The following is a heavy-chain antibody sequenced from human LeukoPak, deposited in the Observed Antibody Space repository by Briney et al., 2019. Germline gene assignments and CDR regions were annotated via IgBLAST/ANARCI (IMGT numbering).Heavy chain of an antibody. Sequence: GGSLRLSCASSGVTVTGNYWHWVRQRPGKRLEWISILYADGKTLYSDAEKGRFTFSRDSSKNTLALQMNSLRAEDTAAYYCAKVLVLMTTVVTAPFDYWGQGTLVTVSS. J-gene: IGHJ4*02. CDR2: LYADGKT. CDR3: AKVLVLMTTVVTAPFDY. CDR1: GVTVTGNY. V-gene: IGHV3-66*01. D-gene: IGHD4-23*01.